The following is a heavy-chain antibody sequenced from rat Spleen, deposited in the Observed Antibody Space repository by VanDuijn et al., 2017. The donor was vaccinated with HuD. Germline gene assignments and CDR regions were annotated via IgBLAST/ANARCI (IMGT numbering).Heavy chain of an antibody. CDR3: ARHSYYGLFDY. D-gene: IGHD1-6*01. Sequence: QEQLKESGPGLMQPSATLSLTSTAPGFSPTSNRVGGVRQPLGKGLVWMGTIRAGGSTNYNSAVQSRLSISRDTSKSQVFLKMNSLQPEDTGTYYCARHSYYGLFDYWGQGVMVTVSS. CDR1: GFSPTSNR. J-gene: IGHJ2*01. CDR2: IRAGGST. V-gene: IGHV2-72*01.